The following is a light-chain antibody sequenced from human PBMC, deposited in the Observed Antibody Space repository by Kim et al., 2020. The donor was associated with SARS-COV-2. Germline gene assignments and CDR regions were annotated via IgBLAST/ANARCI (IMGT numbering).Light chain of an antibody. CDR3: QQRSYCVT. CDR1: HSVSCF. J-gene: IGKJ5*01. V-gene: IGKV3-11*01. Sequence: SSFPGESATLSCSARHSVSCFLAWYQHTPDHPPTLLLSDASNRATGIPARFSGSGSATDFTLTISILAPEYFAVYYCQQRSYCVTFGQGTRLDIK. CDR2: DAS.